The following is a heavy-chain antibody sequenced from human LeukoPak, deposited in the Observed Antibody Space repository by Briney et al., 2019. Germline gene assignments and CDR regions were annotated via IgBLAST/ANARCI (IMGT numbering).Heavy chain of an antibody. CDR3: ARDLRGLGDYFDY. D-gene: IGHD3-10*01. CDR2: INPDSGGT. J-gene: IGHJ4*02. Sequence: ASVKVSCKASAYPLSGYYVHWVRQAPGQGLEWVGWINPDSGGTSSAQKFAGRITMTRDTSINTAYMELSGLRSDDTAVYYCARDLRGLGDYFDYWGQGTLVTVSS. V-gene: IGHV1-2*02. CDR1: AYPLSGYY.